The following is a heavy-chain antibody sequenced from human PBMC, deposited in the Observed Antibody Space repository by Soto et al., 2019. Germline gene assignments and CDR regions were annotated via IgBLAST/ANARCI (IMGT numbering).Heavy chain of an antibody. CDR1: GGTFSSYT. D-gene: IGHD2-15*01. CDR2: IIPILGIA. J-gene: IGHJ4*02. V-gene: IGHV1-69*08. CDR3: ARERGGGSCSDY. Sequence: QVQLVQSGAEVKKPGSSVKVSCKASGGTFSSYTISWVRQAPGQGLEWMGRIIPILGIANYAQKFQGRVTITADKSTSTAYMELSSLRSEDTAVYYCARERGGGSCSDYWGQGTLVTVSS.